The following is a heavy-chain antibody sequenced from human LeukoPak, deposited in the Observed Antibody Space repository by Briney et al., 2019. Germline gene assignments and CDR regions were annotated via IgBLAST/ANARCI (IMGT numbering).Heavy chain of an antibody. D-gene: IGHD3-9*01. J-gene: IGHJ4*02. Sequence: SETLSLTCADYGGAFSAYYWSWIRQPPGKGLEWIGEINHSGSTNYNPSLKGRVTISVDTSKNQFSLKLSSVTAADTAVYYCARGKLIRYFDWLSRQFDYWGQGTLVTVSP. CDR2: INHSGST. CDR3: ARGKLIRYFDWLSRQFDY. V-gene: IGHV4-34*01. CDR1: GGAFSAYY.